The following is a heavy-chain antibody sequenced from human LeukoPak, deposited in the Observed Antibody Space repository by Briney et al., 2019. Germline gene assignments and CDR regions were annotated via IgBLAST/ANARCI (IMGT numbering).Heavy chain of an antibody. Sequence: SETLSLTCTVSGGSISSYYWSWIRQPPGKGLEWIGYIYYSGSTNYNPSLKSRVTISVDTSKNQFPLKLSSVTAADTAVYYCARGGDLGYCSSTSCSNWFDPWGQGTLVTVSS. V-gene: IGHV4-59*01. J-gene: IGHJ5*02. D-gene: IGHD2-2*01. CDR1: GGSISSYY. CDR2: IYYSGST. CDR3: ARGGDLGYCSSTSCSNWFDP.